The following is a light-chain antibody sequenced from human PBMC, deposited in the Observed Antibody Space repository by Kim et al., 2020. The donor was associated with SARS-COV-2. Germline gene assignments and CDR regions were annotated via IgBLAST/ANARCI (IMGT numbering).Light chain of an antibody. Sequence: PGDTARITCGVKNIGSNHVHWYRQKPGQAPVLVIYYNSDRPSGIPERFSGSNSGTTATLTISRVEAGDEADYYCQVWDSSDYFYVVFGGGTQLTVL. V-gene: IGLV3-21*01. CDR2: YNS. J-gene: IGLJ2*01. CDR3: QVWDSSDYFYVV. CDR1: NIGSNH.